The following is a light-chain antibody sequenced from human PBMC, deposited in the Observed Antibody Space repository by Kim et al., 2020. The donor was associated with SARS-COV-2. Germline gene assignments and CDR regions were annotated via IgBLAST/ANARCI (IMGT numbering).Light chain of an antibody. CDR3: QQYYTTLYT. CDR1: QSVLYSSNNKNY. V-gene: IGKV4-1*01. J-gene: IGKJ2*01. Sequence: ATINCKSSQSVLYSSNNKNYLAWYQQKPGQPPKLLIYWASTRDSGVPDRFSGSGSGTDFTLTISSLQAEDVAVYYCQQYYTTLYTFGQGTKLEI. CDR2: WAS.